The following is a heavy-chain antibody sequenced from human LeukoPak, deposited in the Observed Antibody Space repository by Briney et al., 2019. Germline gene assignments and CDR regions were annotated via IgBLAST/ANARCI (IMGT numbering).Heavy chain of an antibody. Sequence: PGGSLRLSCAAPGVNSCVYNMSWGRQTPGEGREWVSCISSYTHYLYHAHSVKRRFPIPRHNANTSIFLQINSLRPQHTAVYFCAREKNRLVLTAPLQYWGQG. CDR2: ISSYTHYL. V-gene: IGHV3-21*06. CDR3: AREKNRLVLTAPLQY. CDR1: GVNSCVYN. J-gene: IGHJ4*02. D-gene: IGHD7-27*01.